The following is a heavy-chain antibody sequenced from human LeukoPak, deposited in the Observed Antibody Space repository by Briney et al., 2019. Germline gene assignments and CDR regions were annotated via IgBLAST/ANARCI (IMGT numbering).Heavy chain of an antibody. J-gene: IGHJ4*02. CDR3: AGGTLSSGWSYYFDY. Sequence: SQTLSGTGSVPGGSIRLRYYYCGGIRQPPGKAPQRVGRVDYSGTPTYNPSLKSRVTISVDMSKNHFSLRLSSVTPADTAMYYCAGGTLSSGWSYYFDYWGQGSKVTVSS. CDR2: VDYSGTP. CDR1: GGSIRLRYYY. V-gene: IGHV4-39*07. D-gene: IGHD6-19*01.